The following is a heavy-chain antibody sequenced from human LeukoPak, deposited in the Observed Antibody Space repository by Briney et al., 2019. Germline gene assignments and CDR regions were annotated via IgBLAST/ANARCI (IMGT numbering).Heavy chain of an antibody. CDR2: IYYSGST. D-gene: IGHD2-15*01. Sequence: SETLSLTCTVSGGSISISSYYWGWIRQPPGKGLEWIGSIYYSGSTYYNPSLKSRVTISVDTSKNQFSLKLSSVTAADTAVYYCAREVARSFDYWGQGTLVTVSS. V-gene: IGHV4-39*07. CDR1: GGSISISSYY. J-gene: IGHJ4*02. CDR3: AREVARSFDY.